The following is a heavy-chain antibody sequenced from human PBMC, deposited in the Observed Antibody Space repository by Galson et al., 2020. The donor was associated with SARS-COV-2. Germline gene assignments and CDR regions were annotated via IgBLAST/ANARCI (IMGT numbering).Heavy chain of an antibody. D-gene: IGHD3-3*01. CDR1: GFTFNTYA. V-gene: IGHV3-23*01. CDR3: AKAGPWRDYFFDN. Sequence: GGSLRLSCAASGFTFNTYAMNWVRQAPGKGLEWVSFINPAGPITYYADSVKGRFTISRDNSKNTLSLQMNSLRSEDTAVYYCAKAGPWRDYFFDNWGQGTLVTVSS. CDR2: INPAGPIT. J-gene: IGHJ4*02.